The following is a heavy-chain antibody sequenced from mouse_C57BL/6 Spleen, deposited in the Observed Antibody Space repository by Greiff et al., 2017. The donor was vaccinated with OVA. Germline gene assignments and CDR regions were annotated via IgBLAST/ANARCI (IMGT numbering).Heavy chain of an antibody. CDR2: ISYSGST. Sequence: EVQLQESGPGMVKPSQSLSLTCTVTGYSITSGYDWHWIRHFPGNKLEWMGYISYSGSTNYNPSLKSRISITHDPSKNHFFLKLNSVTTEDTATYYCARDGNYVFSYWYFDVWGTGTTVTVSS. CDR3: ARDGNYVFSYWYFDV. V-gene: IGHV3-1*01. J-gene: IGHJ1*03. CDR1: GYSITSGYD. D-gene: IGHD2-1*01.